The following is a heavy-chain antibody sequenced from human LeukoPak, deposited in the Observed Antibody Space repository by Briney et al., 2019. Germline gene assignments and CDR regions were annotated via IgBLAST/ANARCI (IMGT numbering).Heavy chain of an antibody. V-gene: IGHV4-59*01. Sequence: SETLSLTCTVSGGSISSYYWSWIRQPPGKGLEWIGYIYYSGSTNYNPSLKSRVTISVDTSKNQFSLKLSSVTAADTAVYYCARELAGHYYGSGSSFDYWGQGTLVTVSS. CDR3: ARELAGHYYGSGSSFDY. CDR1: GGSISSYY. J-gene: IGHJ4*02. CDR2: IYYSGST. D-gene: IGHD3-10*01.